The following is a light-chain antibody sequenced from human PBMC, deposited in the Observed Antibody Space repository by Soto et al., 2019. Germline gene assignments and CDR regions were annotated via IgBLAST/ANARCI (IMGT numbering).Light chain of an antibody. CDR3: QTWGNGPYVV. V-gene: IGLV4-69*01. CDR1: SGHSSYA. Sequence: QPVLTQSPSASASLGASVKLTCTLSSGHSSYAIAWHQQQPEKGPRYLMKLNSDGSHSKGDGIPDRFSGSSSGAERYLTISSLQSEDEADLYRQTWGNGPYVVFRRGTQLTVL. CDR2: LNSDGSH. J-gene: IGLJ2*01.